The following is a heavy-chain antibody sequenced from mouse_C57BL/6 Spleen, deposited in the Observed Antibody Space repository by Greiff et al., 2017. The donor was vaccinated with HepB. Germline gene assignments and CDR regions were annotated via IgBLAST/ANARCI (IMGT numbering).Heavy chain of an antibody. J-gene: IGHJ4*01. Sequence: QVQLQQSGAELMKPGASVKLSCKATGYTFTGYWIEWVKQRPGHGLEWIGEILPGSGSTNNNEKFKGKATFTADTSSNTAYMQLSSLTTEDSAIYYCARHGNWDYWGQGTSVTVSS. CDR2: ILPGSGST. CDR1: GYTFTGYW. D-gene: IGHD2-1*01. V-gene: IGHV1-9*01. CDR3: ARHGNWDY.